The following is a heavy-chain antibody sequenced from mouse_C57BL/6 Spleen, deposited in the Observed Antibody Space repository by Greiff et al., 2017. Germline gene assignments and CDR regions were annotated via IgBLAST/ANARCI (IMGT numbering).Heavy chain of an antibody. CDR1: GFTFSDYG. Sequence: EVNVVESGGGLVKPGGSLKLSCAASGFTFSDYGMHWVRQAPEKGLAWVAYISSGSSTIYYADTVKGRFTISRDNAKNTLFLQMTSLRSEDTAMYYCARVLGLTPYWGQGTLVTVSA. V-gene: IGHV5-17*01. J-gene: IGHJ3*01. D-gene: IGHD3-3*01. CDR2: ISSGSSTI. CDR3: ARVLGLTPY.